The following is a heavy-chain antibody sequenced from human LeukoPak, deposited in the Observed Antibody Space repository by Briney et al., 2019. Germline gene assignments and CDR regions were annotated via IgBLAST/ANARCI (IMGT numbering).Heavy chain of an antibody. D-gene: IGHD1-26*01. CDR1: GELFSVYY. J-gene: IGHJ3*02. CDR2: INHSGYT. Sequence: PSETLSLTCAVYGELFSVYYWIWIRQSPGKSLMWIGEINHSGYTNYNPSLKSRVTISVDTSKNQFSLKLSSVTAADTAVYYCARGRFVYGSYRSRDAFDIWGQGTMVTVSS. CDR3: ARGRFVYGSYRSRDAFDI. V-gene: IGHV4-34*01.